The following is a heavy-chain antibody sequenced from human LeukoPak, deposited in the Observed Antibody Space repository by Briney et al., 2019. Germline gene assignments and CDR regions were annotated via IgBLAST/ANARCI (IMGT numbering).Heavy chain of an antibody. CDR1: VYTFTDYY. CDR3: ARVQYSGSYYF. Sequence: ASVQVSCKSSVYTFTDYYMHWLRQAPGQGREWMGWVIPTSGDTNYAQKLQGRVAMTRDTTINTEYMELSSLRADDTAVYYCARVQYSGSYYFWGRGTLAAVSS. V-gene: IGHV1-2*02. CDR2: VIPTSGDT. D-gene: IGHD1-26*01. J-gene: IGHJ4*02.